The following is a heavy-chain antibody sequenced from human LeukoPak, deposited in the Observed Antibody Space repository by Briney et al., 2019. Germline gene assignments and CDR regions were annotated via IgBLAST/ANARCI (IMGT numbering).Heavy chain of an antibody. D-gene: IGHD3-10*01. J-gene: IGHJ3*02. CDR2: INAGNGNT. CDR3: AGSEGGPYASNAFDI. Sequence: GASVKVSCKASGYTFTSYAMHWVRQAPGQRLEWMGWINAGNGNTKYSQKFQGRVTITRDTSASTAYMELSSLRSEDTAVYYCAGSEGGPYASNAFDIWGQGTMVTVSS. V-gene: IGHV1-3*01. CDR1: GYTFTSYA.